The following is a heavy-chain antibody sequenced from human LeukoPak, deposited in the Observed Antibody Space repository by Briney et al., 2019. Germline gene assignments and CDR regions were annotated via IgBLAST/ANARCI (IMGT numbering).Heavy chain of an antibody. J-gene: IGHJ6*03. CDR1: GDSFGSVTDY. Sequence: SETLSLTCTVSGDSFGSVTDYWAWIRQPPGKGLEWIASGDYSGGKYYNPSLESRVAISTDMSKSQISLNLSSVTAADTAVYFCARGRGQSSGPSYYYFHMDVWGKGTTVTVSS. V-gene: IGHV4-39*07. CDR2: GDYSGGK. D-gene: IGHD2-8*02. CDR3: ARGRGQSSGPSYYYFHMDV.